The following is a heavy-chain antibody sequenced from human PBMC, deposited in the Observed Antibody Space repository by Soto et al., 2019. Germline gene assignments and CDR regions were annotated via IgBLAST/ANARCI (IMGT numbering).Heavy chain of an antibody. CDR2: IDPSDSYI. Sequence: PGESLKISCKGSGYIFTNYWISWVRQKPGQGLEGVGRIDPSDSYINYSPSFQGHVTVSADKSNTTAYLRWSSLKASDTAMYYCATCFSTSCPLEYWGQGTLLTVSS. J-gene: IGHJ4*02. CDR1: GYIFTNYW. V-gene: IGHV5-10-1*01. CDR3: ATCFSTSCPLEY. D-gene: IGHD2-2*01.